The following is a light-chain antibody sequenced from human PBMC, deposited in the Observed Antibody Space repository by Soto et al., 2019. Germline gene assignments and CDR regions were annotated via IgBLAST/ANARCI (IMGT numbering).Light chain of an antibody. V-gene: IGKV3-20*01. CDR2: GAS. Sequence: EIVLTQSPAILSVSPGERATLSCRASQSVSSNLAWHQQRPGQAPRLLIYGASTRATGVPDRFSGSGSGTDFTLTISRLEPEDFAVYYCQQYGSLFGGGTKVDIK. CDR1: QSVSSN. J-gene: IGKJ4*01. CDR3: QQYGSL.